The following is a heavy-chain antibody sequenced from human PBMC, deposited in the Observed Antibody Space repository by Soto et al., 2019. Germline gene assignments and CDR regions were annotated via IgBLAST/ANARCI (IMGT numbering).Heavy chain of an antibody. CDR3: ASFTVTRGDYMDV. D-gene: IGHD4-17*01. V-gene: IGHV4-34*01. Sequence: QVQLQQWGAGLLKPSETLSLTCAVYGGSFSGYYWSWIRQPPGKGLEWIGEINHSGSTNYNPSLKSRVTISVDTSKNQFSLKLSSVTAADTAVYYCASFTVTRGDYMDVWGKGTTVTVSS. CDR2: INHSGST. J-gene: IGHJ6*03. CDR1: GGSFSGYY.